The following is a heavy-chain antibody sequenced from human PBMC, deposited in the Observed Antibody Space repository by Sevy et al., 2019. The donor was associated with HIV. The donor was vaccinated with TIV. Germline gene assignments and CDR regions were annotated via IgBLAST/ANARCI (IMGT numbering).Heavy chain of an antibody. CDR1: GGSITSLY. CDR3: AGENAWGRGYS. J-gene: IGHJ4*02. V-gene: IGHV4-59*08. Sequence: SEILSLTCTVSGGSITSLYWNWIRQPPGKGLEWVANIYYNGHINYNPSLKSRVTLSLDTSKIQFSLRLSSVTAADTAMYYCAGENAWGRGYSWGQGTLVTVSS. CDR2: IYYNGHI. D-gene: IGHD1-26*01.